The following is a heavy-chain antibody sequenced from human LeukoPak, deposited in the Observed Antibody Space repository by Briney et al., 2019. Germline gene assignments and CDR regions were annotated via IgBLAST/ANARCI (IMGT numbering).Heavy chain of an antibody. Sequence: GGSLRLSCAASGNYWMHWVRQAPGKGLVWVSHINSDGSWTSYADSVKGRFTISKDNAKNSLYLQMNSLRAEDTAVYYCASDKGRRWLGFDYWGQGTLVTVSS. CDR2: INSDGSWT. D-gene: IGHD5-12*01. J-gene: IGHJ4*02. CDR1: GNYW. CDR3: ASDKGRRWLGFDY. V-gene: IGHV3-74*01.